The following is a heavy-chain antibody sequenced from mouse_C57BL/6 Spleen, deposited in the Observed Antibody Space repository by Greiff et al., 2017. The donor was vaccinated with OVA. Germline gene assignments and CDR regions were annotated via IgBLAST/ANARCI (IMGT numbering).Heavy chain of an antibody. D-gene: IGHD2-4*01. CDR1: GYSITSGYY. V-gene: IGHV3-6*01. J-gene: IGHJ4*01. CDR2: ISYDGSN. Sequence: EVQLVESGPGLVKPSQSLSLTCSVTGYSITSGYYWNWIRQFPGNKLEWMGYISYDGSNNYNPSLKNRISITRDTSKTQFFLKLNSVTTEDTATYYCARDDYDVYAMDYWGQGTSVTVSS. CDR3: ARDDYDVYAMDY.